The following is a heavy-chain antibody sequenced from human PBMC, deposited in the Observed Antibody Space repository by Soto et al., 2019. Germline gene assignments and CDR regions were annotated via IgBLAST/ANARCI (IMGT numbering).Heavy chain of an antibody. CDR3: ARALHDYRTGDAFDI. D-gene: IGHD4-17*01. CDR2: IDPSDSYT. Sequence: GESLKISCKGSGYSFTSYWISWVRQMPGKGLEWMGRIDPSDSYTNYSPSFQGHVTISADKSISTAYLQWSSLKASDTAMYYCARALHDYRTGDAFDIWGQGTMVTVSS. J-gene: IGHJ3*02. CDR1: GYSFTSYW. V-gene: IGHV5-10-1*01.